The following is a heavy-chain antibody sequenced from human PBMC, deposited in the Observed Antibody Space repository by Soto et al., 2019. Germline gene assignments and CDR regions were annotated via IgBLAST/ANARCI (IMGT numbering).Heavy chain of an antibody. J-gene: IGHJ4*02. Sequence: GASVKVSCKASGYTFTSYGISWVRQAPGQRLEWMGWISAYNGNTKYEQKLQGRVTITRDTSASTAYMEMRSLRSEDTAVYYCARGRGDSSGYPVEYYFDYWGQGTLVTVSS. CDR3: ARGRGDSSGYPVEYYFDY. CDR2: ISAYNGNT. V-gene: IGHV1-18*01. CDR1: GYTFTSYG. D-gene: IGHD3-22*01.